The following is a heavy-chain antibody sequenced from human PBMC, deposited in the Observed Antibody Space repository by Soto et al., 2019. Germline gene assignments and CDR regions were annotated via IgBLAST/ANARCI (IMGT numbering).Heavy chain of an antibody. D-gene: IGHD2-21*02. CDR2: IHHSGST. J-gene: IGHJ5*01. CDR1: GGSFSAYY. Sequence: QVQLQQWSAGLLKPSETLSLTCAVYGGSFSAYYWSWIRQSPGKGLEWIGDIHHSGSTNHNPSLKSRVPVSVDTSKNQFYLKLTSVTAADAAVYYCASGRLDCGGDGYFGSCGQGTLVTVSS. CDR3: ASGRLDCGGDGYFGS. V-gene: IGHV4-34*01.